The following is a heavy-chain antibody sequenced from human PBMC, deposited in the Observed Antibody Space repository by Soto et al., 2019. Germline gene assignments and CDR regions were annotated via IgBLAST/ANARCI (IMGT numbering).Heavy chain of an antibody. CDR1: GDSVSSNNVA. CDR2: TNYRSKWYH. V-gene: IGHV6-1*01. CDR3: VRDKTVTRGYGMDV. Sequence: QVQLQQSGPGLVKPSQTLSLTCAISGDSVSSNNVAWNWIRQSPSRGLEWLGRTNYRSKWYHDYAVSVKSRINSNPHTSKNQFSLQLNAVTPEDTAVYYCVRDKTVTRGYGMDVWGQGTTVTVSS. D-gene: IGHD4-17*01. J-gene: IGHJ6*02.